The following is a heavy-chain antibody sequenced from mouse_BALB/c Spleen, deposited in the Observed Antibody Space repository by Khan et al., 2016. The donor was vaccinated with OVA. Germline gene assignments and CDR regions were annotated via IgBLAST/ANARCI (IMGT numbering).Heavy chain of an antibody. V-gene: IGHV1S81*02. J-gene: IGHJ3*01. CDR2: INPSNGGT. CDR3: TRAGYANPFAY. D-gene: IGHD2-10*02. Sequence: QVQLQQSGAELVKPGASVRLSCKASGYTFSSYYLYWVKQRPGQGLEWIGGINPSNGGTYFNEKFKTKATLTVAKSSRTAYMQLSSLTSEDSAVFYCTRAGYANPFAYWGQGTLVTVSA. CDR1: GYTFSSYY.